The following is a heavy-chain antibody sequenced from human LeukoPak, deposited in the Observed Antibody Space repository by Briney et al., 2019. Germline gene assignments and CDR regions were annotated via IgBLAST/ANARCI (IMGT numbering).Heavy chain of an antibody. Sequence: SETLSLTCTVSGGSISSGDYYWSWIRQPPGKGLEWIGYIYYSGSTYYNPSPKSRVTISVDTSKNQFSLKLSSVTAADTAVYYCARSKSYSSGWYGYWGQGTLVTVSS. CDR2: IYYSGST. CDR1: GGSISSGDYY. CDR3: ARSKSYSSGWYGY. J-gene: IGHJ4*02. D-gene: IGHD6-19*01. V-gene: IGHV4-30-4*01.